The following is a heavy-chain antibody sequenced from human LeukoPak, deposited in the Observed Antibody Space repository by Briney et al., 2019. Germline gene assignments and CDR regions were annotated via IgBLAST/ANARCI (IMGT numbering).Heavy chain of an antibody. CDR2: IYPGDSDT. J-gene: IGHJ4*02. CDR3: ARRILVGSGTMVRRTDYFDY. CDR1: GYSFTSYW. V-gene: IGHV5-51*01. D-gene: IGHD3-10*01. Sequence: GESLKISCKGSGYSFTSYWIGWVRQMPGKGLEWMGIIYPGDSDTRYSPSFQGQVTISADKSISTAYLQWSSLKASDTAMYYCARRILVGSGTMVRRTDYFDYWGQGTLVTVSS.